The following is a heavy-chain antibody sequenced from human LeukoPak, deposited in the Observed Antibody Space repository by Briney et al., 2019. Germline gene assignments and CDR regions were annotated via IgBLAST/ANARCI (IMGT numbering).Heavy chain of an antibody. J-gene: IGHJ4*02. CDR3: ARSSSGSYSFPY. Sequence: GGSLRLSCAASGFTFSSYSMNWVRQAPGKGLEWVSSISSSSSYIYYADSVKGRFTISRDNAKNSLYLQMNSLRVEDTAVYYCARSSSGSYSFPYWGQGTLVTVSS. V-gene: IGHV3-21*01. D-gene: IGHD3-10*01. CDR2: ISSSSSYI. CDR1: GFTFSSYS.